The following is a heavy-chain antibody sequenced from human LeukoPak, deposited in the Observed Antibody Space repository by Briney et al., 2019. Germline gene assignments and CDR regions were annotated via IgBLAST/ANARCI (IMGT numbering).Heavy chain of an antibody. CDR2: ISYDGSNK. V-gene: IGHV3-30-3*01. CDR3: ARDLVAGTERGAFDY. J-gene: IGHJ4*02. CDR1: GFTFSNYA. D-gene: IGHD6-19*01. Sequence: AGGSLRLSCAASGFTFSNYAIHWVRQAPGKGLEWVSVISYDGSNKYYTDSVKGRFTISRDKSKNTLYLQMNSLRAEDTAVYYCARDLVAGTERGAFDYWGQGTLVTVSS.